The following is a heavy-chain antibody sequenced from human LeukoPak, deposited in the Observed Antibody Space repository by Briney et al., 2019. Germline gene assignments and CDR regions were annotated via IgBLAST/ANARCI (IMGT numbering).Heavy chain of an antibody. D-gene: IGHD4-23*01. CDR1: GYTFTTYD. J-gene: IGHJ5*02. CDR3: ARGPNKSDGGNSGSAWFDP. CDR2: MNPNSGNT. Sequence: ASVKVSCKASGYTFTTYDINWVRQATGQGLEWMGWMNPNSGNTGYAQKFQGRVTMTRNTSISTAYMELSSLRSGDTAVYYCARGPNKSDGGNSGSAWFDPWGQGTLVTVSS. V-gene: IGHV1-8*01.